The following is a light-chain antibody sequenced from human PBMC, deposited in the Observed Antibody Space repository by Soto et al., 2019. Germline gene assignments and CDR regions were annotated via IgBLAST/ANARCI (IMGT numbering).Light chain of an antibody. CDR3: AAWDNSLSGCVK. CDR1: NSNIANNY. J-gene: IGLJ2*01. V-gene: IGLV1-47*01. Sequence: QSAVTQPASASGTPGQRVTISCSGGNSNIANNYVYWYQQLPGTAPKLLIYRDSQRPSGVPDRFSGSKSGTAASLAISGLRAEDEADYYCAAWDNSLSGCVKFGGGTQLTVL. CDR2: RDS.